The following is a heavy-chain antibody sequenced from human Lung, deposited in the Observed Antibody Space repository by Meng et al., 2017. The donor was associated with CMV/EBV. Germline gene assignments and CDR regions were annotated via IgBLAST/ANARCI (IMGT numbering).Heavy chain of an antibody. CDR2: IKQDGSEK. J-gene: IGHJ4*02. CDR3: ARDPRIKSYVVVPAASDY. Sequence: GGSLRLXXVASGFTFNTYWMSWVRQAPGKGLEWVANIKQDGSEKYYVGSVKGRFTISRDNAKNSLYLQMNSLRAEDTAVYYCARDPRIKSYVVVPAASDYWGQGPMVTVSS. CDR1: GFTFNTYW. D-gene: IGHD2-2*01. V-gene: IGHV3-7*01.